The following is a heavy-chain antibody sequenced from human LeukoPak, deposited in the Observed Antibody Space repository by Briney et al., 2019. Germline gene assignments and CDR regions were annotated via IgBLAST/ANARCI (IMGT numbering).Heavy chain of an antibody. Sequence: GGSLRLSCAASGFTFSSYSMNWVRQAPGKGLEWVSSISGSSSYIYYADSVKGRFTISRDNAKNSLYLQMNSLRAEDTAVYYCATAYVWGSYRSDYFDYWGQGTLVTVSS. D-gene: IGHD3-16*02. J-gene: IGHJ4*02. V-gene: IGHV3-21*01. CDR1: GFTFSSYS. CDR2: ISGSSSYI. CDR3: ATAYVWGSYRSDYFDY.